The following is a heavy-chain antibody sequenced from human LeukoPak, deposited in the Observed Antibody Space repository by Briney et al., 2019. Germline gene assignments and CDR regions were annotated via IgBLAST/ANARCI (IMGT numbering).Heavy chain of an antibody. CDR1: GFTFSSYA. CDR3: ARGLRKSIAAAVVY. Sequence: GRSLRLSCAASGFTFSSYAMPWVRQAPGKGLEWVAVISYDGSNKYYADSVKGRFTISRDNSKNTLYLQMNSLRAEDTAVYYCARGLRKSIAAAVVYWGQGTLVTVSS. CDR2: ISYDGSNK. D-gene: IGHD6-13*01. V-gene: IGHV3-30*04. J-gene: IGHJ4*02.